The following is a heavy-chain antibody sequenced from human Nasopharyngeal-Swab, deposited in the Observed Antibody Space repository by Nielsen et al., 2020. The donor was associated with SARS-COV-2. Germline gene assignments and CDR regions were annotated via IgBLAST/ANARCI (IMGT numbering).Heavy chain of an antibody. Sequence: GESLKISCADTGFTFSYYAMNWVRQAPGKGLEWVSGISDGGGSTSYADSAKGRFTISRDNSKNTLYLQMNSLRAEDTAVYYCAKMGLAVAVTPFDAFDIWGQGTMVTVSS. CDR1: GFTFSYYA. CDR2: ISDGGGST. D-gene: IGHD6-19*01. CDR3: AKMGLAVAVTPFDAFDI. V-gene: IGHV3-23*01. J-gene: IGHJ3*02.